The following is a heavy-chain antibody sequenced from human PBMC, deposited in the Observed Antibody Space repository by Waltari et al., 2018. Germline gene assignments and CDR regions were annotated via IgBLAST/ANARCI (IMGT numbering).Heavy chain of an antibody. D-gene: IGHD1-26*01. CDR2: ISSSSSYI. J-gene: IGHJ4*02. V-gene: IGHV3-21*01. CDR3: ARSNLGATFDY. CDR1: GFTFSSYS. Sequence: EVQLVESGGGLLKPGGSLRLSCAASGFTFSSYSMNWVRQAPGKGLEWVSSISSSSSYIYYADSVKGRFTISRDNAKNSLYLQMHSLRAEDTAVYYCARSNLGATFDYWGQGTLVTVSS.